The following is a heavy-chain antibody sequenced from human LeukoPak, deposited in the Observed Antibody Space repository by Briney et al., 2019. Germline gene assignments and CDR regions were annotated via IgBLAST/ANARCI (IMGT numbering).Heavy chain of an antibody. CDR2: IWHDGSKT. J-gene: IGHJ4*02. D-gene: IGHD4-17*01. Sequence: GSLRLFCVASGFIFSRYDMHWVRQAPGKGLEWVALIWHDGSKTHYADSVKGRFTISRDDSKSTLYVQMNSLRVEDTAVYYCARDPATVTSHFDYWGQGALVTVSS. V-gene: IGHV3-33*01. CDR1: GFIFSRYD. CDR3: ARDPATVTSHFDY.